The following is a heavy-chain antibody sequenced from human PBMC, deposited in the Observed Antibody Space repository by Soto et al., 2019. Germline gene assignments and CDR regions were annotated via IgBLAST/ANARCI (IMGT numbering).Heavy chain of an antibody. Sequence: SETMSLTCTVAGGSISSSSYYWGWIRQPPGKGLEWIGSIYYSGSTYYNPPLKSRVTISVDTSKNQFSLKLSSVTAADTAVYYCARRWLYYYYDSSGTNAYDYWGQGTLVTGSS. CDR3: ARRWLYYYYDSSGTNAYDY. CDR2: IYYSGST. V-gene: IGHV4-39*01. D-gene: IGHD3-22*01. CDR1: GGSISSSSYY. J-gene: IGHJ4*02.